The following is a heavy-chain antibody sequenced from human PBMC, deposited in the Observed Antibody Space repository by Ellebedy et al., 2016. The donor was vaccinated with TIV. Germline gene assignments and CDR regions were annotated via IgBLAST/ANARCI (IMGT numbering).Heavy chain of an antibody. V-gene: IGHV5-51*01. CDR1: GYSFTNYW. CDR3: ARHELGSNAAFDY. J-gene: IGHJ4*02. D-gene: IGHD1-26*01. CDR2: IYPGDSDT. Sequence: GESLKISXEGSGYSFTNYWIAWVRQMPGKGLEWMGIIYPGDSDTRYGPSFQGQVTISADKSITTAYLEWSSLKASDTAMYYCARHELGSNAAFDYWGQGTLVTVSS.